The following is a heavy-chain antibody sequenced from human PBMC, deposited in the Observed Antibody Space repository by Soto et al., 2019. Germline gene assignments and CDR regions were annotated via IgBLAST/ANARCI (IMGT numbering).Heavy chain of an antibody. V-gene: IGHV4-61*01. J-gene: IGHJ4*02. CDR1: GGSVSSGSYY. CDR2: IYYSGST. Sequence: PSETLSFTCTVSGGSVSSGSYYWSWIRQPPGKGLEWIGYIYYSGSTNYNPSLKSRVTIPVDTSKNQFSLKLSSVTAADTAVYYCARAAPYYYGSGSYRGGLFDYWGQGTLVTVSS. CDR3: ARAAPYYYGSGSYRGGLFDY. D-gene: IGHD3-10*01.